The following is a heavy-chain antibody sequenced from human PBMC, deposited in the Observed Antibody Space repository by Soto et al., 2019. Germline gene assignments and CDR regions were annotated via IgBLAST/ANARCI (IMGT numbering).Heavy chain of an antibody. Sequence: QVHLQESGPGLVKPSETLSLTCSVSGGSINNFYWSWIRPPPGKGLEWIGYIYYSGSPNYNPSLKSRVTISVDTSKNQFSLKLNSVTAADTAVYYCERGTSSNSHWGQGTLVTVSS. CDR1: GGSINNFY. CDR3: ERGTSSNSH. V-gene: IGHV4-59*01. CDR2: IYYSGSP. J-gene: IGHJ4*02. D-gene: IGHD1-1*01.